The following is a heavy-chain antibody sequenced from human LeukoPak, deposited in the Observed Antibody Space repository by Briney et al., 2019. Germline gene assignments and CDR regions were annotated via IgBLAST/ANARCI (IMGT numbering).Heavy chain of an antibody. J-gene: IGHJ4*02. CDR1: GFTFSSYS. Sequence: PGGSLRLSCLADGFTFSSYSMNWVRQAPGKGLEWVSSISSSSSYIYYADSVKVRFTISRDNAKNSLYLQMNSLRAEDTAVYYCARASIAAAGWGQGTPVTVSS. CDR3: ARASIAAAG. V-gene: IGHV3-21*01. D-gene: IGHD6-13*01. CDR2: ISSSSSYI.